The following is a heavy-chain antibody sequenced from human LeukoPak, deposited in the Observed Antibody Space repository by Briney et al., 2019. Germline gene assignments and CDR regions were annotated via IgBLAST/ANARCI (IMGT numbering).Heavy chain of an antibody. J-gene: IGHJ4*02. V-gene: IGHV3-74*01. CDR3: ARDDYGGRGEFDY. D-gene: IGHD4-23*01. CDR1: GFTFDDYT. CDR2: INSDGSTT. Sequence: GGSLRLSCAASGFTFDDYTMSWVRQAPGKGLVWVSRINSDGSTTSYADSVKGRFTISRDNAKNTLYLQMNSLRAEDTAVYYCARDDYGGRGEFDYWGQGTLVTVSS.